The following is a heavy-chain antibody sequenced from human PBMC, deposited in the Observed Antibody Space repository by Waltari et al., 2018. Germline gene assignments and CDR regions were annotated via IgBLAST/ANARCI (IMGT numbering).Heavy chain of an antibody. CDR3: ARRGAMRGYWFDP. CDR1: GYTFTSYD. Sequence: QVQLVQSGAEVKKPGASVTVSCKASGYTFTSYDINWLRQATGQGLEWMGWMNPNSGNTGYAQKFQGRVTITRNTSISTAYMELSSLRSEDTAVYYCARRGAMRGYWFDPWGQGTLVTVSS. D-gene: IGHD3-10*01. CDR2: MNPNSGNT. J-gene: IGHJ5*02. V-gene: IGHV1-8*03.